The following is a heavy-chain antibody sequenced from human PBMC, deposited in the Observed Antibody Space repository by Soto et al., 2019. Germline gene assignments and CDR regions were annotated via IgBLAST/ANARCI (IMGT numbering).Heavy chain of an antibody. CDR2: IYYSENT. CDR3: ARLGGYCSSSSCYGYYGMDV. Sequence: SETLSLTCTVSGGSISSSSYYWGWIRQPPGKGLEWIGSIYYSENTYYNPSLESRVTISVDTSKNQFSLKVTSVTVADTAVYYCARLGGYCSSSSCYGYYGMDVWGQGTTVTVSS. J-gene: IGHJ6*02. D-gene: IGHD2-2*01. CDR1: GGSISSSSYY. V-gene: IGHV4-39*01.